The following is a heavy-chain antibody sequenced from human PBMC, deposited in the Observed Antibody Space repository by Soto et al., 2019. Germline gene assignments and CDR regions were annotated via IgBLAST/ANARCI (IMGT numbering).Heavy chain of an antibody. Sequence: KESGPTLVKPTQTLTLTCTFSAFSLSTGGVGVGWIRQPPGKALEWLALIYWDDDKRYSPSLRSRLTITKDTSKNPVVLTMTNLDPVDTATYYCIQSRCGGDCLQSYASYYYYGMDVWGQVTTVTVS. V-gene: IGHV2-5*02. CDR1: AFSLSTGGVG. CDR2: IYWDDDK. J-gene: IGHJ6*02. CDR3: IQSRCGGDCLQSYASYYYYGMDV. D-gene: IGHD2-21*02.